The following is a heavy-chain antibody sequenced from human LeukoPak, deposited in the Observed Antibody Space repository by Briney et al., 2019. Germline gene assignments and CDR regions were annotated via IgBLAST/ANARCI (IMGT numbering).Heavy chain of an antibody. Sequence: SETLSLTCTVSRGPLSTYYWSWIRQPPGKGLEWIGYIYYSGSTNYNPSLTSRVTISVDTSKNQFSLKLSSVTAADTAVYYCAKAPYCSGGSCYRPGSWFDPWGQGTLVTVSS. CDR2: IYYSGST. V-gene: IGHV4-59*01. D-gene: IGHD2-15*01. CDR1: RGPLSTYY. CDR3: AKAPYCSGGSCYRPGSWFDP. J-gene: IGHJ5*02.